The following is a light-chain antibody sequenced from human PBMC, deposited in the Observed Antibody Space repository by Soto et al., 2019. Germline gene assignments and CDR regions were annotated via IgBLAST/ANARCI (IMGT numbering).Light chain of an antibody. Sequence: QSALTQPASVFGSPGQSIAISCTGTFSDVGGYDFVAWYQQHPGKAPKVIIYDVNNRPSGVSNRFFGSKSGNTASLTISGLQTEDEADYYCGSYSTSGSVVFGGGTQLTVL. V-gene: IGLV2-14*01. CDR2: DVN. CDR1: FSDVGGYDF. CDR3: GSYSTSGSVV. J-gene: IGLJ2*01.